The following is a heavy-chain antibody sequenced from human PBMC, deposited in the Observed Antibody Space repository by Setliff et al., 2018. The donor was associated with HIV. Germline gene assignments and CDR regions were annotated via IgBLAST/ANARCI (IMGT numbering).Heavy chain of an antibody. CDR3: ARGKQMSRRSDAFDI. CDR2: IDPTDGST. D-gene: IGHD6-6*01. J-gene: IGHJ3*02. Sequence: ASVKVSCKASGYTFTSYYIHWVRQAPGQGLEWMEVIDPTDGSTSFTQKFQGRVTVTRDTSTSTVYMELSGLKSEDTAMYYCARGKQMSRRSDAFDIWGQGTKVTVSS. V-gene: IGHV1-46*01. CDR1: GYTFTSYY.